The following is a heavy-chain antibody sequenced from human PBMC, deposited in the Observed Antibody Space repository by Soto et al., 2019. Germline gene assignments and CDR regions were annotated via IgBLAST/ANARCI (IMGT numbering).Heavy chain of an antibody. CDR3: ARVVGSSGDYFDY. J-gene: IGHJ4*02. CDR2: INHSGST. Sequence: PSETLSLTCAVYGGSFSGHYWSWIRQPPGKGLEWIGEINHSGSTNYNPSLKSRVTISVDTSKNQFSLKLSSVTAAYMAVYYCARVVGSSGDYFDYWGQGMLVTVSS. CDR1: GGSFSGHY. V-gene: IGHV4-34*01. D-gene: IGHD3-10*01.